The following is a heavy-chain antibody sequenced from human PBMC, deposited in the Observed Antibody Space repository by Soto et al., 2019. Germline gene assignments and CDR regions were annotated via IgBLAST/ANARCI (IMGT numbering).Heavy chain of an antibody. Sequence: GGSLRLSCAASGFTFSNAWMSWVRQAPGKGLEWVGRIKSKTDGGTTDYAAPVKGRFTISGDDSKNTLYLQMNSLKTEDTAVYYCTTWDWGLHQPAHYWGQGTLVTVSS. J-gene: IGHJ4*02. D-gene: IGHD3-16*01. CDR1: GFTFSNAW. CDR3: TTWDWGLHQPAHY. V-gene: IGHV3-15*01. CDR2: IKSKTDGGTT.